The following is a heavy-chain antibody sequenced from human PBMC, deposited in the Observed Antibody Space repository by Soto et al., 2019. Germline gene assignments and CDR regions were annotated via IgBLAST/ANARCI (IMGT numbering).Heavy chain of an antibody. CDR1: GGSISSSSDY. D-gene: IGHD3-22*01. Sequence: LSLTCSVSGGSISSSSDYWGWIRQPPGKGLEWIGSIYYSGSTYYNPSLKSRVTISVDTSKNQFSLKLSSVTAADTAVYYCASKFYDSSGYEAFDIWGQGTMVTV. CDR2: IYYSGST. V-gene: IGHV4-39*01. CDR3: ASKFYDSSGYEAFDI. J-gene: IGHJ3*02.